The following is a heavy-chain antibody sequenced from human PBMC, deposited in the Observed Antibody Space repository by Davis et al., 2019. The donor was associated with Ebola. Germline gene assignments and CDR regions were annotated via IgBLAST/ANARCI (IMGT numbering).Heavy chain of an antibody. J-gene: IGHJ5*02. CDR2: IWYDGSNK. CDR1: GFTFSTFA. CDR3: ARDVGGSGYYDFWSGYGNWFDP. Sequence: GGSLRLSCAASGFTFSTFAMHWVRQAPGKGLEWVAVIWYDGSNKYYADSVKGRFTISRDNSKNTLYLQMNSLRAEDTAVYYCARDVGGSGYYDFWSGYGNWFDPWGQGTLVTVSS. V-gene: IGHV3-33*08. D-gene: IGHD3-3*01.